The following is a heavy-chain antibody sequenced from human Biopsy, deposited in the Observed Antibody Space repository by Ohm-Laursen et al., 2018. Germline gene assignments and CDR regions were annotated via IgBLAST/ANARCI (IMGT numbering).Heavy chain of an antibody. CDR2: VYYTGHT. Sequence: SETLSLTCTVSGDSISSYYWSWIRQPPGKGLEGIGYVYYTGHTNYNPSLKSRATISVDTSKNQFSLKVISVTAADTAVYYCARLTGDPSYWGQGILVTVSS. D-gene: IGHD7-27*01. CDR1: GDSISSYY. J-gene: IGHJ4*02. CDR3: ARLTGDPSY. V-gene: IGHV4-59*01.